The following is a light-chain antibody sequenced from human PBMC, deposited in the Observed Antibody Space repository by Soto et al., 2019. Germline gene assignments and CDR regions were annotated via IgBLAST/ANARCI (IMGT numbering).Light chain of an antibody. J-gene: IGKJ1*01. Sequence: VMTQSPPSLPVTPGEPASISCRSSQSLLHTNGFQYLDWYLQKPGQSPQLLIYLGSNRASGVPDRFSGSGSDTYFTLEISRVEADDVGVYYCMQPLENFRTFGQGTKVDIK. CDR1: QSLLHTNGFQY. CDR3: MQPLENFRT. V-gene: IGKV2-28*01. CDR2: LGS.